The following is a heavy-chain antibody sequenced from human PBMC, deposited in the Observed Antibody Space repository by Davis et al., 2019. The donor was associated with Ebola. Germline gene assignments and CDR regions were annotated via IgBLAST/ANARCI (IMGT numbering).Heavy chain of an antibody. CDR3: ARNWGWNDLGGMDV. V-gene: IGHV3-48*02. J-gene: IGHJ6*02. D-gene: IGHD1-1*01. Sequence: PAGSLTLSCPASAFTFSSYSMNWVRQAPGRWVGWVSYISSISSTIYYADSVKGRFTISRDNAKNSLYLQMNSLRDEDTAVYYCARNWGWNDLGGMDVWGQGTTVTVSS. CDR1: AFTFSSYS. CDR2: ISSISSTI.